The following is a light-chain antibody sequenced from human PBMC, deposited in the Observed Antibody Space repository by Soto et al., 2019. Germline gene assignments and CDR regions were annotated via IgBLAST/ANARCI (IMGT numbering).Light chain of an antibody. CDR1: QGISSY. J-gene: IGKJ4*01. CDR2: AAS. V-gene: IGKV1-9*01. CDR3: QQLSAYPLT. Sequence: DIQLTQSPSFLSASVGDRVTITCRASQGISSYLAWYQQEPGKAPKLLISAASTLQSGVPSRFRGSGSGTEFTLAISSLQPEDFATYYCQQLSAYPLTFGGGTTVEIK.